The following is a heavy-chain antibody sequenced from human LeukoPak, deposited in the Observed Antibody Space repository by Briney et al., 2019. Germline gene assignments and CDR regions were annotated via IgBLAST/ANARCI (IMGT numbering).Heavy chain of an antibody. CDR1: GYRSTSYW. CDR2: IYPGDSDT. Sequence: GESLKISCKGSGYRSTSYWIGWVRQMPGKGLEWMGIIYPGDSDTRYSTSFQGQVTLSAEKSIRPAYLQGGSPEASDTAMYYCARQRRRRYYYDSSGYRTEFDYWGQGTLVTVSS. V-gene: IGHV5-51*01. CDR3: ARQRRRRYYYDSSGYRTEFDY. D-gene: IGHD3-22*01. J-gene: IGHJ4*02.